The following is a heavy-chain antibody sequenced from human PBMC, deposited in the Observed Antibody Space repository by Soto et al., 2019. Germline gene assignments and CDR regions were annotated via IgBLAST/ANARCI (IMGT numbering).Heavy chain of an antibody. CDR2: MNPNSGHT. J-gene: IGHJ4*02. D-gene: IGHD5-18*01. Sequence: QVQLVQSGAEVKKPGASVKVSCKASGYTFTSHDINWMRQATGQGLEWMGWMNPNSGHTNYAQKFQGRVTMTRDTSIRTAVMEVTRLRSEDTAIYYCARDMGTTGGQGTLVTVSS. V-gene: IGHV1-8*01. CDR3: ARDMGTT. CDR1: GYTFTSHD.